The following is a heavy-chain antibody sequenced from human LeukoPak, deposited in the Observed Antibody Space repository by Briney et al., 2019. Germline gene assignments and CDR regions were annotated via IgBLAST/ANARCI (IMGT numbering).Heavy chain of an antibody. CDR2: INPDGSEK. CDR3: ARYGNGEWLAHYAFDS. CDR1: GFSLRNYW. D-gene: IGHD6-19*01. J-gene: IGHJ3*02. V-gene: IGHV3-7*01. Sequence: GGSLRLSCAASGFSLRNYWMSWVRQAPGKGPEWVANINPDGSEKYYVDSVKGRFAISRDNAENSLYLQMNNLRAEDTAVYYCARYGNGEWLAHYAFDSWDQGTMVTVSS.